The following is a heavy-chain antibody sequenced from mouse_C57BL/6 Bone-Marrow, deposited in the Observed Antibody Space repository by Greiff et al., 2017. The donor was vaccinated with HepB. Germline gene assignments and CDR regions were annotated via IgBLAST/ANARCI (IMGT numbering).Heavy chain of an antibody. CDR2: IRNKANNHAT. CDR3: TRQALYYDYDVGYAMDY. D-gene: IGHD2-4*01. V-gene: IGHV6-6*01. Sequence: EVQGVESGGGLVQPGGSMKLSCAASGFTFSDAWMDWVRQSPEKGLEWVAEIRNKANNHATYYAASVKGRFTISSDDSKSSVYLQMNSLRAEDTGIYYCTRQALYYDYDVGYAMDYWGQGTSVTVSS. CDR1: GFTFSDAW. J-gene: IGHJ4*01.